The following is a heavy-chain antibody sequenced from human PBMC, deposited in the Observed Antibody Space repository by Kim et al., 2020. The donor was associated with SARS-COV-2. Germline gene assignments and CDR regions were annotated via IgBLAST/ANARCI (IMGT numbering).Heavy chain of an antibody. D-gene: IGHD6-13*01. CDR2: IYYSGST. CDR1: GGSISSYY. J-gene: IGHJ3*02. V-gene: IGHV4-59*13. CDR3: AREHEAAAGTRHDDAFDI. Sequence: SETLSLTCTVSGGSISSYYWSWIRQPPGKGLEWIGYIYYSGSTNYNPSLKSRVTISVDTSKNQFSLKLSSVTAADTAVYYCAREHEAAAGTRHDDAFDIWGQGTMVTVSS.